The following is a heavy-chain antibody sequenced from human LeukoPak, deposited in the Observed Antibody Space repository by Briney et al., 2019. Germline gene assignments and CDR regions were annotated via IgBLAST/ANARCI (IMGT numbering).Heavy chain of an antibody. D-gene: IGHD1-14*01. V-gene: IGHV3-53*01. CDR3: ARVPHEITEDYYYYMDV. CDR1: GFTVSSNY. J-gene: IGHJ6*03. CDR2: IYSGGST. Sequence: PGGSLRLSCAASGFTVSSNYMSWVRQAPGKGLKWVSVIYSGGSTYYADSVKGRFTISRDNSKNTLYLQMNSLRAEDTAVYYCARVPHEITEDYYYYMDVWGKGTTVTVSS.